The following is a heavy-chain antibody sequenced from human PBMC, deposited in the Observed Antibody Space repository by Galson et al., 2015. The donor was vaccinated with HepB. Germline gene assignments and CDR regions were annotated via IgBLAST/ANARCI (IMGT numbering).Heavy chain of an antibody. CDR3: TIGRQGYNSGWFDY. Sequence: SVKVSCKVSGHTLTELAMHWVRQAPGKGLEWMGIFHPEDGETVYAQKFQGRVTMTEDTSTDTLYLQLSSLRPDDTAVYYCTIGRQGYNSGWFDYWGQGTLVTVSS. D-gene: IGHD1-26*01. V-gene: IGHV1-24*01. CDR2: FHPEDGET. J-gene: IGHJ5*01. CDR1: GHTLTELA.